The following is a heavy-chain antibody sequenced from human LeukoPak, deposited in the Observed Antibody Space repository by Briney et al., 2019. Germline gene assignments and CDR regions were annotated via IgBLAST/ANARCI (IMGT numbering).Heavy chain of an antibody. J-gene: IGHJ2*01. CDR2: IYYSGST. Sequence: SSETLSLTCTVSGGSISSSSYYWGWIRQPPGKGLEWIGTIYYSGSTFSNPSFRSRVTISVDTSQNQFSLKLSSVTAADTAVYYCARQTSWYFDLWGRGTLVTVSS. CDR1: GGSISSSSYY. V-gene: IGHV4-39*01. CDR3: ARQTSWYFDL.